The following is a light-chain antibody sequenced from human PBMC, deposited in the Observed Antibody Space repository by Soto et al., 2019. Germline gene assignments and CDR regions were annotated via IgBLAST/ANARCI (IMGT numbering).Light chain of an antibody. CDR1: SSDIGGYNY. Sequence: QPVLTQPPSASGSPGQSVAISCTGTSSDIGGYNYVSWYQIHPGKAPKLMIYEVNKRPSGVPDRFSGSKSGNTASLIVSGLQAEDEADYYCSSYAGSNMGVFGGGTKLTVL. CDR3: SSYAGSNMGV. V-gene: IGLV2-8*01. CDR2: EVN. J-gene: IGLJ2*01.